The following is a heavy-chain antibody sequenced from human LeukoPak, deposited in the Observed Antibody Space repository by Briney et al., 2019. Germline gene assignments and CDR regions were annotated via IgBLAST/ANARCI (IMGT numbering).Heavy chain of an antibody. V-gene: IGHV1-69*13. Sequence: SVKVSCKASGGTFSSYAISWVRQAPGQGLEWMGGITPIFGTANYAQKFQGRVTITADESTSTAYMELSSLRSEDTAVYYCARTAAYTGYYFDYWGQGTLVTVSS. J-gene: IGHJ4*02. CDR1: GGTFSSYA. CDR3: ARTAAYTGYYFDY. D-gene: IGHD2-2*02. CDR2: ITPIFGTA.